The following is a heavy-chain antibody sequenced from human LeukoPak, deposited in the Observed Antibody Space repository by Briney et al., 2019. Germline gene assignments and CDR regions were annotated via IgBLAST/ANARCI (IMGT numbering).Heavy chain of an antibody. CDR2: INGDNGNT. J-gene: IGHJ5*02. V-gene: IGHV1-3*01. CDR3: ARAPYDTLTGYSLNWFDP. CDR1: GYTFTTCA. D-gene: IGHD3-9*01. Sequence: GASVKVSCKASGYTFTTCAMHWVRQAPGKRLEWMGWINGDNGNTKYSQKFQGRVTITRDTSAYTAYMELRSLSSADTAVYFCARAPYDTLTGYSLNWFDPWGQGTLVTVSS.